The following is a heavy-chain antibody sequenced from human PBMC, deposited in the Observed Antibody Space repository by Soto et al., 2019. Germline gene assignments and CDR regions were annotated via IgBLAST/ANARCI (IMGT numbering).Heavy chain of an antibody. CDR1: GLTFSNYY. CDR3: ARVSASGWHVNGRDYFDS. D-gene: IGHD6-19*01. V-gene: IGHV3-11*01. CDR2: ISSREVTV. J-gene: IGHJ4*02. Sequence: GSLRLSCAASGLTFSNYYMTWIRQAPGKGLECLSYISSREVTVYYADSVKGRFTISRDNTKNSLYLQMTTLRDEDTAVYYCARVSASGWHVNGRDYFDSWGQGTLVTVSS.